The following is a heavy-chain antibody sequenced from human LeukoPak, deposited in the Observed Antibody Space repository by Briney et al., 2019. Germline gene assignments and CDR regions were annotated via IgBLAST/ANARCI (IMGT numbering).Heavy chain of an antibody. D-gene: IGHD1-26*01. J-gene: IGHJ4*02. V-gene: IGHV3-66*02. CDR1: GFIVSNNY. CDR3: ARSWDARLNFDY. Sequence: GGSLRLSCAASGFIVSNNYMNCVRQAPGKGLEWGSVIYSGGSTYYAASVKGRFTISRDNSKHTANFHMNGLTAEHTPLYYCARSWDARLNFDYWGQGTLVTVSS. CDR2: IYSGGST.